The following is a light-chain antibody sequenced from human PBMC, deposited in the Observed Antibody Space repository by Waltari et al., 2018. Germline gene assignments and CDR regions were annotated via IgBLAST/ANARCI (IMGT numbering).Light chain of an antibody. CDR3: QQSYSLLRLT. CDR1: QSINNY. V-gene: IGKV1-39*01. CDR2: ATY. J-gene: IGKJ4*01. Sequence: DIQMTQSPSYLSASVGDTVTITCRASQSINNYLTWYQQKPEKAPIPLIYATYTLQSGVPSRFSGSGSGTDFTLTISNLQPEDFATYYCQQSYSLLRLTFGGGTKVDIK.